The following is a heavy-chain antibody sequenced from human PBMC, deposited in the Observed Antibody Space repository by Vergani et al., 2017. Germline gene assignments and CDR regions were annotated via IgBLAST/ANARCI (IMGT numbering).Heavy chain of an antibody. CDR2: ISSSSSYI. CDR3: AKDRNSYGFFYADSFDY. V-gene: IGHV3-21*04. Sequence: EVQLVESGGGLVKPGGSLRLSCAASGFTFSSYSMNWVRQAPGKGLEWVSSISSSSSYIYYADSVKGRFTISRDNAKNSLYLQMNSLRAEDTAVYYCAKDRNSYGFFYADSFDYWGQGTLVTVSS. D-gene: IGHD5-18*01. J-gene: IGHJ4*02. CDR1: GFTFSSYS.